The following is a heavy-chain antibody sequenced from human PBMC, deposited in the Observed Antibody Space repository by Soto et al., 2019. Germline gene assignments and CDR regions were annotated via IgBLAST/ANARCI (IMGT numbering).Heavy chain of an antibody. J-gene: IGHJ4*02. CDR2: ISYDGSNK. CDR1: GFTFSSYA. V-gene: IGHV3-30-3*01. D-gene: IGHD2-15*01. CDR3: ARVPSSSGRAHFDY. Sequence: QVQLVESGGGVVQPGRSLRLSCAASGFTFSSYAMHWVRQAPGKELEWVAVISYDGSNKYYADSVKGRFTISRDNSKNTLYLHMNSLRAEDTAVYYCARVPSSSGRAHFDYWGQGTLVTVSS.